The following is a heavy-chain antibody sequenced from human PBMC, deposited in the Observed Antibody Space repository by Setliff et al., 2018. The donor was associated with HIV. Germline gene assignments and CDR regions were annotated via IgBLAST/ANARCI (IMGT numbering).Heavy chain of an antibody. CDR3: VRGYYYDKTGYGTFDI. J-gene: IGHJ3*02. D-gene: IGHD3-22*01. CDR1: GYTFTAYG. V-gene: IGHV1-18*04. CDR2: MSAYSGDT. Sequence: ASVTVSCKASGYTFTAYGITWVRQAPGQGLEWMGWMSAYSGDTKYAQKIQGRVNMTRDTSTDTGYVELRSLRFDDTALYYCVRGYYYDKTGYGTFDIWGQGTVVTVSS.